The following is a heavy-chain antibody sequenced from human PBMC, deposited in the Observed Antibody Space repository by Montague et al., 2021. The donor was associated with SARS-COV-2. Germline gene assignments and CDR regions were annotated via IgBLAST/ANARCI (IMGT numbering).Heavy chain of an antibody. CDR2: ISSSGSTI. V-gene: IGHV3-48*03. J-gene: IGHJ2*01. CDR1: GFTFSSYE. Sequence: SLRLSCAASGFTFSSYEMNWVRQAPGKGLEWVSYISSSGSTIYYADSVKGRFTISRDNAKNSLYLQMNSLRAEDTAVYYCAREKRRITIFGVVIIGYFDLWGPGTPVAVSS. D-gene: IGHD3-3*01. CDR3: AREKRRITIFGVVIIGYFDL.